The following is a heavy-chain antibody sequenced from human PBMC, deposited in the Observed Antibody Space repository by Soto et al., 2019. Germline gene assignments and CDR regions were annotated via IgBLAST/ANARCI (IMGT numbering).Heavy chain of an antibody. J-gene: IGHJ6*02. CDR1: GGTFRTSA. D-gene: IGHD1-1*01. Sequence: QVQLVQSGAEVKKPGSSVMVSCKASGGTFRTSAISWVRQAPGQGLEWVGGIMPVFRRPKYAQNFQDRVTITADESTSTAYMELSSLRSDDTAVYYCARDNDRLQLGGNYYYILDVWGQGTAVTVSS. V-gene: IGHV1-69*12. CDR2: IMPVFRRP. CDR3: ARDNDRLQLGGNYYYILDV.